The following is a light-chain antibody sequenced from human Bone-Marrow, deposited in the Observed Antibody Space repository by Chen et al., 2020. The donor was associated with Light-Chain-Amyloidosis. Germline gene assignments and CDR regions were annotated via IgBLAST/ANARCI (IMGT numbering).Light chain of an antibody. CDR1: RRISPVY. CDR2: GTS. CDR3: QQYGNSPLYT. Sequence: EIVLTQSPGTLSLSPGDRATLSCRASRRISPVYLAWYQQKPGQAPRILISGTSNRATGIPDRFSGSGSGTEFSLTITRLEPEDFAVYFCQQYGNSPLYTFGQGTKVEI. J-gene: IGKJ2*01. V-gene: IGKV3-20*01.